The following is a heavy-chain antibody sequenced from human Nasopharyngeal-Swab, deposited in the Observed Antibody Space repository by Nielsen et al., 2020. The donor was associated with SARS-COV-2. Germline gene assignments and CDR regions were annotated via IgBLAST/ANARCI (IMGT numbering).Heavy chain of an antibody. Sequence: GESLKISCAASGFTFIDYYMSWIRQAPGKGLEWVSYISSSGSTIYYADSVKGRFTISRDNAKISLYLQMNSLRAEDTAVYYCARVGGGSGWYSNWFDPWGQGTLVTVSS. CDR1: GFTFIDYY. J-gene: IGHJ5*02. CDR2: ISSSGSTI. CDR3: ARVGGGSGWYSNWFDP. V-gene: IGHV3-11*04. D-gene: IGHD6-19*01.